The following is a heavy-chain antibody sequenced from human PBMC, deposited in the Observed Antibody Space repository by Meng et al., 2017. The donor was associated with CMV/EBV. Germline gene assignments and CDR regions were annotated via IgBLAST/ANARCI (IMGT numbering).Heavy chain of an antibody. V-gene: IGHV3-72*01. Sequence: GESLKISCAASGFIFTDHYMDWVRQAPRKGLEWVGRIKNKHNGYTTEYAASVKGRFIISREDLKNSVFLQMDSLKTEDTAVYYCVRGVSMVREGHYYYYNDMDVWGRGTTVTVSS. D-gene: IGHD3-10*01. CDR1: GFIFTDHY. CDR3: VRGVSMVREGHYYYYNDMDV. J-gene: IGHJ6*02. CDR2: IKNKHNGYTT.